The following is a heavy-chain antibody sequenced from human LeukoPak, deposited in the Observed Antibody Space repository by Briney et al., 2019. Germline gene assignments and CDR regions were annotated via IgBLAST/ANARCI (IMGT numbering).Heavy chain of an antibody. D-gene: IGHD3-9*01. CDR2: ISGSGGST. J-gene: IGHJ4*01. V-gene: IGHV3-23*01. Sequence: GGSLRLSCAASGFTFSSYAMSWVRQAPGKGLEWVSAISGSGGSTYYADSVKGRFTISRDNSKNTLYLQMNSLRAEDTAVYYWSKDFRSREFHILTGYSSFYFRGQGTLVTVSS. CDR3: SKDFRSREFHILTGYSSFYF. CDR1: GFTFSSYA.